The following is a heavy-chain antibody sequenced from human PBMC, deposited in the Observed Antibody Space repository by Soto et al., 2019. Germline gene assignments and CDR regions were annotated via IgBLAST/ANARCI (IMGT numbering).Heavy chain of an antibody. D-gene: IGHD1-1*01. Sequence: PGGSLRLSCAASGFTFSSYSMNWVRQAPGKGLEWVSSISSSSSYIYYADSVKGRVTISRDSAKSSLYLQLNSLRVENTAVYYCARGRLGNWNDGHFDIWGQGTLVTVSS. CDR3: ARGRLGNWNDGHFDI. V-gene: IGHV3-21*01. CDR1: GFTFSSYS. CDR2: ISSSSSYI. J-gene: IGHJ4*02.